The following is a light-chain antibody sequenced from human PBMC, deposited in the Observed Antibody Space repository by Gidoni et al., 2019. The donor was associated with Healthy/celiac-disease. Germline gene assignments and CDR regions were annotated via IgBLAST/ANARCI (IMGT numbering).Light chain of an antibody. CDR1: QSVSSY. CDR3: QQRSNWPPMYT. J-gene: IGKJ2*01. V-gene: IGKV3-11*01. Sequence: EIVLTQSPATLSLSPGERATLSCRASQSVSSYLAWYQQNPGQAPRLLIYDASNRATGIPARFSGSGSGTDFTHTISSLEPEDFAVYYCQQRSNWPPMYTFGQGTKLEIK. CDR2: DAS.